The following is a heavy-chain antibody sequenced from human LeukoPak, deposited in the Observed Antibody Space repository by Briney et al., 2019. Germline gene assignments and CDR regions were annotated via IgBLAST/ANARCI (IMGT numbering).Heavy chain of an antibody. Sequence: ASVKVSCKASGYTFTGYYMHWVRQAPGQGLEWMGWINPNSGGTNYAQKFQGRVTMTRDTSISTAYMELSRLRSDDTAVYYCARAYVLLRFGELYGWFDPWGQGTLVTVSS. D-gene: IGHD3-10*01. V-gene: IGHV1-2*02. CDR3: ARAYVLLRFGELYGWFDP. J-gene: IGHJ5*02. CDR2: INPNSGGT. CDR1: GYTFTGYY.